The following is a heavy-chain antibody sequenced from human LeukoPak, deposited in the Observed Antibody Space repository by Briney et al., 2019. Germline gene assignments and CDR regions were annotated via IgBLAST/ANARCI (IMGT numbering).Heavy chain of an antibody. D-gene: IGHD3-10*01. V-gene: IGHV3-53*01. CDR2: ITSGGGT. CDR1: GFTVSSNY. CDR3: AKSVGSGSYYNNDC. J-gene: IGHJ4*02. Sequence: GGSLRLSCAASGFTVSSNYMSWVRQAPGKGLEWVSGITSGGGTYYADSVKGRFTISRDNSKNTLYVQMNSLRAEDTAVYYCAKSVGSGSYYNNDCWGQGTLVTVSS.